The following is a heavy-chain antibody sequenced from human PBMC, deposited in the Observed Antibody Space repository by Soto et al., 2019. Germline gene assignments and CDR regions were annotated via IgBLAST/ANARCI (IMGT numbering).Heavy chain of an antibody. CDR3: ARGEVGATIYYYYGMDV. D-gene: IGHD1-26*01. V-gene: IGHV3-30-3*01. Sequence: GGSLRLSCAASGFTFSSYAMHWVRQAPGKGLEWVAVISYDGSNKYYADSVKGRFTISRDNSKNTLYPQMNSLRAEDTAVYYCARGEVGATIYYYYGMDVWGQGTTVTVSS. J-gene: IGHJ6*02. CDR2: ISYDGSNK. CDR1: GFTFSSYA.